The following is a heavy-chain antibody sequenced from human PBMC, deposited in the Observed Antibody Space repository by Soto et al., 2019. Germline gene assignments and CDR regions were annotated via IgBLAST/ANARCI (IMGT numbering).Heavy chain of an antibody. Sequence: SETLSLTCTVSGGSISSSTYYWGWIRQPPGKGLEWIGSVYYSGSTYYNPSLKSRVTISVDTSNNQFSLKLNSVTAADTAVYYCARHRYYYDSSGYTLDYWGQGTLVTVSS. CDR2: VYYSGST. CDR3: ARHRYYYDSSGYTLDY. CDR1: GGSISSSTYY. V-gene: IGHV4-39*01. D-gene: IGHD3-22*01. J-gene: IGHJ4*02.